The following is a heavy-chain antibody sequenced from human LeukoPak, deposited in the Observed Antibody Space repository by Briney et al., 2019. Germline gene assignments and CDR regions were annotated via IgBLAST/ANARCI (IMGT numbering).Heavy chain of an antibody. Sequence: GASVKVSCKASGYTFTSYGISWVRQAPGQGREWMGWIRAYNGNTNYAQKLQGRVTMTPDTSTSTPYMELRSLRSDDTAVYYCAREASIVGATGDFDYLGQGTLVTVSS. J-gene: IGHJ4*02. CDR3: AREASIVGATGDFDY. CDR1: GYTFTSYG. D-gene: IGHD1-26*01. CDR2: IRAYNGNT. V-gene: IGHV1-18*01.